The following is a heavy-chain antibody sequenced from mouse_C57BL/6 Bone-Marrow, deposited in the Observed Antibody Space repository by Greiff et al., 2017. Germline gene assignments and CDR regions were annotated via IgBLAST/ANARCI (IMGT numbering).Heavy chain of an antibody. V-gene: IGHV1-69*01. D-gene: IGHD2-1*01. J-gene: IGHJ3*01. Sequence: VQLQQPGAELVMPGASVKLSCKASGYTFTSYWMHWVKQRPGQGLEWIGEIDPSDSYTNYNQKFKGKSTLTVDKSSSTAYMQLSSLNSEDSAVYYCAREEGNPFAYWGQGTLVTVSA. CDR3: AREEGNPFAY. CDR2: IDPSDSYT. CDR1: GYTFTSYW.